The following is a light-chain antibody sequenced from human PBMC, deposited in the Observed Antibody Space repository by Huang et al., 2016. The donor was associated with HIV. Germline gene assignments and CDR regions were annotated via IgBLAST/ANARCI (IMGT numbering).Light chain of an antibody. J-gene: IGKJ1*01. CDR2: GAS. Sequence: ETVLTQSPGTLSLSPGERATLSCRASQGISSSHLAWYQQKPGQAPRLLIYGASSRATCIPDRFSGSGSGTDFTLTISRLEPEDLAVYFCQQYDNSPWTFGQGTKVEVK. CDR1: QGISSSH. CDR3: QQYDNSPWT. V-gene: IGKV3-20*01.